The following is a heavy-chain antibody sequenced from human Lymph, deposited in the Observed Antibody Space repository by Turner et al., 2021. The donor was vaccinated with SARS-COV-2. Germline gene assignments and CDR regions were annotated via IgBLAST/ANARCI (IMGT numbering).Heavy chain of an antibody. CDR1: GFTFSSYG. V-gene: IGHV3-30*18. CDR2: ISYAGSNK. CDR3: AKSCRAYWVPVEGMDV. D-gene: IGHD2-8*02. J-gene: IGHJ6*02. Sequence: QVQLVESGGGVVQPGRSLRLYCAASGFTFSSYGMHWVRQAPGKGLEWVAVISYAGSNKYYADSVKGRFTISRDNSKNTLYLQMNSLRAEDTAVYYCAKSCRAYWVPVEGMDVWGQGTTVTVSS.